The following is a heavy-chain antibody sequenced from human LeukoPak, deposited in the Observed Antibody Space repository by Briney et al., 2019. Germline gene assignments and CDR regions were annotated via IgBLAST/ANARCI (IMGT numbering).Heavy chain of an antibody. CDR1: GFTVSTNY. J-gene: IGHJ4*02. Sequence: PGGSLRLSCAASGFTVSTNYMSWVRQAPGKGLEWVSVIYSGDNTYYADSVKGRFTISRDISKNTLYLQMNSLRAEDTAVYYCAKDMGREDTAMVIDYWGQGTLVTVSS. CDR2: IYSGDNT. D-gene: IGHD5-18*01. V-gene: IGHV3-66*01. CDR3: AKDMGREDTAMVIDY.